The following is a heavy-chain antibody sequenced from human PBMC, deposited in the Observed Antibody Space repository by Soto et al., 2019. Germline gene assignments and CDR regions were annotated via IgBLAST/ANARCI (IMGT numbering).Heavy chain of an antibody. V-gene: IGHV1-24*01. CDR3: ATLYGDYVSYYYMDV. CDR1: GYTLTELS. CDR2: FDPEDGET. D-gene: IGHD4-17*01. Sequence: GASVKVSCKVSGYTLTELSMHWVRQAPGKGLEWMGGFDPEDGETIYAQKFQGRVTMTEDTSTDTAYMELSSLRSEDTAVYYCATLYGDYVSYYYMDVWGKGTTVTVSS. J-gene: IGHJ6*03.